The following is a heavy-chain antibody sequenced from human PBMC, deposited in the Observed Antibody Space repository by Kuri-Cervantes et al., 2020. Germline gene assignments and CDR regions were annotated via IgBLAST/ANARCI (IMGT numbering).Heavy chain of an antibody. Sequence: SETLSLTCTVSGGSISSGGYYWSWIRQHPGKGLEWIGYIYYSGSTYYNPSLKSRVTISVDTSKNQFSLKLSSVTAADMAVYYCARDSDSSGYYYWGQGTLVTVSS. CDR2: IYYSGST. CDR3: ARDSDSSGYYY. D-gene: IGHD3-22*01. J-gene: IGHJ4*02. CDR1: GGSISSGGYY. V-gene: IGHV4-31*03.